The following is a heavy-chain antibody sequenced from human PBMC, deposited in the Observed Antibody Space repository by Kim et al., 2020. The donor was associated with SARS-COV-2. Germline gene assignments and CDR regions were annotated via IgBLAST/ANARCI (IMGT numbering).Heavy chain of an antibody. CDR3: ARGSGYYFH. D-gene: IGHD3-3*01. CDR2: IKQDGSEK. V-gene: IGHV3-7*01. CDR1: GFTFSIYW. Sequence: GGSLRLSCAASGFTFSIYWMSWIRQAPGKGLEWVANIKQDGSEKYYVDSVKGRFTISRDNAKNSLYLQMNSLRAEDTAVYYCARGSGYYFHWGQGTLVTVSS. J-gene: IGHJ4*02.